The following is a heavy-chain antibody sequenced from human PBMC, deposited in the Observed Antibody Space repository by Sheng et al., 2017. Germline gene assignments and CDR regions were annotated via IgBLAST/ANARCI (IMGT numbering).Heavy chain of an antibody. CDR3: ATLNVPNLWGAYYYMDV. Sequence: QVQLVQSGAEVKKPGSSVKVSCKASGGTFSSYAISWVRQAPGQGLEWMGGIIPIFGTANYAQKFQGRVTITTDESTSTAYMELSSLRSEDTAVYYCATLNVPNLWGAYYYMDVWGERDHGHRLL. CDR2: IIPIFGTA. D-gene: IGHD3-16*01. V-gene: IGHV1-69*05. J-gene: IGHJ6*03. CDR1: GGTFSSYA.